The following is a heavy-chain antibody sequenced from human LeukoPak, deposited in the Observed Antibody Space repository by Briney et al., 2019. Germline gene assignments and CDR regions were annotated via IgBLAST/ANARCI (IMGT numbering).Heavy chain of an antibody. J-gene: IGHJ4*02. CDR2: ITTSGTTT. CDR3: ARVLFHSLAVFDY. Sequence: PGGSLRLSCAASGFTFSSYKMIWVRQAPGEGLEWVSYITTSGTTTYYADSLKGRFTISRDNAKNPLYLQMNSLRAEDTAVYYCARVLFHSLAVFDYWGQGTLVTVSS. V-gene: IGHV3-48*03. CDR1: GFTFSSYK. D-gene: IGHD2/OR15-2a*01.